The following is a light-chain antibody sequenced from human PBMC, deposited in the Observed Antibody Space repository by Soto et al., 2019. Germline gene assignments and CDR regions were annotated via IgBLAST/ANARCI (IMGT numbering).Light chain of an antibody. J-gene: IGKJ5*01. CDR2: GTS. V-gene: IGKV3D-20*02. CDR3: QQRSNWPIT. Sequence: EIVLTQSPGTLSLSPGERATLPCRASQSVKSSYLAWYQHKPGQAPRLLIYGTSSRATGIPDRFSGSGSGTDFTLTIRRLETEDFALYYCQQRSNWPITVGQGKRREIK. CDR1: QSVKSSY.